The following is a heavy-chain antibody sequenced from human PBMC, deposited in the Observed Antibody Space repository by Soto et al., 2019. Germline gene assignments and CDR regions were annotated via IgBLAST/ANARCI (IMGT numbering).Heavy chain of an antibody. J-gene: IGHJ4*02. CDR3: AADGFTPSLFRYNSLRF. V-gene: IGHV3-30*04. Sequence: QAQLVASGGGVVQPGRSLKLSCAASELPFTDYSMHWVRHTADTGMEWVAFISHDGRNTFYSDSVKSRFTISSDYSRSLLCLQMGGVTVEVTASYYCAADGFTPSLFRYNSLRFWGRGTLVTVSS. CDR2: ISHDGRNT. CDR1: ELPFTDYS. D-gene: IGHD3-16*01.